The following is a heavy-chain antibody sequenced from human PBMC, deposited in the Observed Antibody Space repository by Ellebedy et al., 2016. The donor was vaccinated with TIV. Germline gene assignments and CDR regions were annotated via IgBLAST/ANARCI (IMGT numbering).Heavy chain of an antibody. CDR2: IVAVFGTT. J-gene: IGHJ4*02. V-gene: IGHV1-69*13. D-gene: IGHD5-12*01. CDR3: ARYSGYHFRGNYFDY. CDR1: GGIFRSNA. Sequence: SVKVSCKASGGIFRSNAFSWVRQSPGQGLEWMGGIVAVFGTTTYAQKFQGRVTITADESTSTAYMELSRLTADDTAVYYCARYSGYHFRGNYFDYWGQGTLVTVSS.